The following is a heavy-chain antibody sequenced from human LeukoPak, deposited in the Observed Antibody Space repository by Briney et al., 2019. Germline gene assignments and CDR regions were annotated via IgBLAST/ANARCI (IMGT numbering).Heavy chain of an antibody. CDR1: GGSIISGSYY. D-gene: IGHD2-2*01. J-gene: IGHJ4*02. CDR2: IYHSGST. CDR3: ARGGFYCRSTSCPGAY. V-gene: IGHV4-30-2*01. Sequence: PSETLSLTCTVSGGSIISGSYYWSWIRQPPGKGLEWIGYIYHSGSTNYNPSLKSRVTISVDRSKNQFSLKLNSVTAADTAVYYCARGGFYCRSTSCPGAYWGQGTLVTVSS.